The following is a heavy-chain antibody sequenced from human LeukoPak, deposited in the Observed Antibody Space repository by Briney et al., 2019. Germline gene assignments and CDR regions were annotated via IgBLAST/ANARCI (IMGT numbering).Heavy chain of an antibody. V-gene: IGHV3-21*01. CDR1: GFTFSSYT. D-gene: IGHD6-6*01. J-gene: IGHJ3*02. CDR2: IHESGGYI. CDR3: ASSSDAFDI. Sequence: GVLRLSCAASGFTFSSYTMNWVRPAPGKGLEWVSSIHESGGYIYYADSVKGRFTISRDNAEKSLYLQMDSLRADDTAVYYCASSSDAFDIWGQGTMVTVSS.